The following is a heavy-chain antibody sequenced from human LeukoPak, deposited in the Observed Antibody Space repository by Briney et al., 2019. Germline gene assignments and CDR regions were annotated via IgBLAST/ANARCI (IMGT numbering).Heavy chain of an antibody. Sequence: SETLSLTCTVSGGSVSSYSWSWIRQPPGKGLEGIGYFYYSGSTNYNPSLKSRVTISVDTSKSQFSLKLTSVTAADTAVYYCARTRSQGIAAQYFDYWGQGTLVTVSS. CDR3: ARTRSQGIAAQYFDY. D-gene: IGHD6-13*01. V-gene: IGHV4-59*08. J-gene: IGHJ4*02. CDR2: FYYSGST. CDR1: GGSVSSYS.